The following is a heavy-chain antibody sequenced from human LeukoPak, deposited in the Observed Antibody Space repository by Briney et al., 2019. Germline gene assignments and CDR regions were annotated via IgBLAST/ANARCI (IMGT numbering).Heavy chain of an antibody. CDR3: ARGPVDTAMGYYFDY. Sequence: GASVKVSCKASGYSFTSHYMHWVRQAPGQGLEWMGWINPNRGGTNYAQKFQGRVTMTRDTSISTAYMELSRLRSDDTAVYYCARGPVDTAMGYYFDYWGQGTLVTVSS. V-gene: IGHV1-2*02. J-gene: IGHJ4*02. CDR1: GYSFTSHY. D-gene: IGHD5-18*01. CDR2: INPNRGGT.